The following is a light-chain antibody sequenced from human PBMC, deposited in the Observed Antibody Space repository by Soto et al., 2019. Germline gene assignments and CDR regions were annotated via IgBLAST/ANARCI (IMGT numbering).Light chain of an antibody. CDR3: SSYSSSGNLL. CDR2: YVS. J-gene: IGLJ2*01. V-gene: IGLV2-14*03. Sequence: QSALTQPASVSGSPGQSITISCAGTSSDVGGYDYVSWYQQYPGKPPQLLIHYVSDRPSGVSNRFSGSKSGSTASLSISGRQAEDEADYYCSSYSSSGNLLFGGGTKLTVL. CDR1: SSDVGGYDY.